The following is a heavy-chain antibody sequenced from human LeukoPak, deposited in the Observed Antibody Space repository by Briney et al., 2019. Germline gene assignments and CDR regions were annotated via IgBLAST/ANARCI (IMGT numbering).Heavy chain of an antibody. CDR3: ARIMAGLFDY. Sequence: SETLSLTCTVSGGSISSYYRSGIRQPPGKGLEWIGSIYYSGSTYYNPSLESRVTISVDTSKNQFSLKLSSVTAADTAVYYCARIMAGLFDYWGQGTLVTVSS. CDR1: GGSISSYY. CDR2: IYYSGST. J-gene: IGHJ4*02. D-gene: IGHD6-19*01. V-gene: IGHV4-59*05.